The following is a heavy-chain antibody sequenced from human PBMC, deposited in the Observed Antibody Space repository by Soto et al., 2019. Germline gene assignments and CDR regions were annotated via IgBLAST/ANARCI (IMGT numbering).Heavy chain of an antibody. CDR2: IYYSGSA. D-gene: IGHD3-10*01. V-gene: IGHV4-61*01. CDR1: GDSVTSVSDY. CDR3: ARGVGFGYYYYNMDL. J-gene: IGHJ6*02. Sequence: SETLSLTCTVSGDSVTSVSDYWSWIRQPPGKGLEWIGYIYYSGSADYNPSLGSRVTISIDTSKNQFSLKLTSVTAADTAVYYCARGVGFGYYYYNMDLWGQGTTVTVSS.